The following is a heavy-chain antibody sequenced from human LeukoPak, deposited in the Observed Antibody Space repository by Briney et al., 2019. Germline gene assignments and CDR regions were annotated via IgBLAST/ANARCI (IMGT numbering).Heavy chain of an antibody. CDR3: ARDRYGGKAYYYYGMDV. Sequence: GASVKVSCKASGYTFTSYGISWVRQAPGQGLEWMGWISAYNGNTNYAQKLQGRVTMTTDTSTSTAYMELRSLRSDDTAVYYCARDRYGGKAYYYYGMDVWGQGTTVTVSS. V-gene: IGHV1-18*01. CDR2: ISAYNGNT. J-gene: IGHJ6*02. D-gene: IGHD4-23*01. CDR1: GYTFTSYG.